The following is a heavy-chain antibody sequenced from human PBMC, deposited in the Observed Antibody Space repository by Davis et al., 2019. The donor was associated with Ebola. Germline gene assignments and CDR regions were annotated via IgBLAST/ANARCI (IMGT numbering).Heavy chain of an antibody. J-gene: IGHJ3*02. CDR3: ARVRAWNYEGAFDI. CDR2: INHSGST. V-gene: IGHV4-39*07. Sequence: SETLSLTCTVSGGSISSGGYYWSWIRQPPGKGLEWIGEINHSGSTNYNPSLKSRVTISVDTSKNQFSLKLSSVTAADTAVYYCARVRAWNYEGAFDIWGQGTMVTVSS. D-gene: IGHD1-7*01. CDR1: GGSISSGGYY.